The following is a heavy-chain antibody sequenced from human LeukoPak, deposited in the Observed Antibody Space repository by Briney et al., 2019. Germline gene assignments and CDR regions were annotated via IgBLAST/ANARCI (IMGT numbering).Heavy chain of an antibody. CDR1: GFTFSNAW. J-gene: IGHJ4*02. V-gene: IGHV3-15*01. D-gene: IGHD6-19*01. Sequence: GGSLRLSCAASGFTFSNAWMSWVRQAPGKGLEWVGRIKSKTDGGTTDYAAPVKGRFTISRDDSKNTLYLQMNSLKTEDTAVYYCTTDEVAVAGFSYFDYWGQGTLVTVSS. CDR2: IKSKTDGGTT. CDR3: TTDEVAVAGFSYFDY.